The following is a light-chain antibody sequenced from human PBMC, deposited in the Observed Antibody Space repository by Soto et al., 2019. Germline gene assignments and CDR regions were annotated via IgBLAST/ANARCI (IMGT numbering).Light chain of an antibody. CDR1: QSISSS. CDR2: AAS. CDR3: HQSYSFPQT. Sequence: DIQMTQSPSSLSASVGDRFTMTCRSSQSISSSLNWYQHKPGKAPKLLIYAASSLQSGVPSRFSGSGSGTDFTLTISSLQPEDFATYYCHQSYSFPQTFGQGTKVDIK. V-gene: IGKV1-39*01. J-gene: IGKJ2*01.